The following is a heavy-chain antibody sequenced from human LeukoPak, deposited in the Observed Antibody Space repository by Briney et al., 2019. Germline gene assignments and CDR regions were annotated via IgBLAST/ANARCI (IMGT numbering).Heavy chain of an antibody. CDR1: EYSFTSYW. Sequence: GESLKISCKGSEYSFTSYWIGWVRQMPGKGLEWMGIIYPGDSDTRYSPSFQGQVTISADKSISTAYLQWSSLKASDTAMYYCARSPAEYDYVWGSYRHLPFDYWGQGTLVTVSS. J-gene: IGHJ4*02. V-gene: IGHV5-51*01. CDR2: IYPGDSDT. CDR3: ARSPAEYDYVWGSYRHLPFDY. D-gene: IGHD3-16*02.